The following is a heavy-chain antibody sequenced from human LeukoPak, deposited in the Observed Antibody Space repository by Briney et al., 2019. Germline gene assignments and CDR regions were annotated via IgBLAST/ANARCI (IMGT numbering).Heavy chain of an antibody. CDR1: GGSISSGDYY. CDR3: AGSYGTFPRLSP. CDR2: IYYSGST. D-gene: IGHD5-18*01. V-gene: IGHV4-30-4*01. Sequence: SQTLSLTCTVSGGSISSGDYYWSWIRQPPGKGLEWIGYIYYSGSTYYNPSLKSRVTISVDTSKNQFSLKLSSVTAADTAVYYCAGSYGTFPRLSPWGQGTLVTVSS. J-gene: IGHJ5*02.